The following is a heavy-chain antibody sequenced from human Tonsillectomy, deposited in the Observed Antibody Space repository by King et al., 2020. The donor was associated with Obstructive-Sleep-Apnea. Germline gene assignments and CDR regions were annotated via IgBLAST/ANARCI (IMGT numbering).Heavy chain of an antibody. Sequence: QVQLVQSGAEVKKPGASVKVSCKASGYTFTSYGISWVRQAPGQGLEWMGWISAYNGNTNDARKFQGRVTMTTDTSTSTAYMELRSLRSDDTAVYYCARDLVRGVINGPDAFDIWGRGTMVTVSS. CDR1: GYTFTSYG. J-gene: IGHJ3*02. CDR3: ARDLVRGVINGPDAFDI. CDR2: ISAYNGNT. V-gene: IGHV1-18*01. D-gene: IGHD3-10*01.